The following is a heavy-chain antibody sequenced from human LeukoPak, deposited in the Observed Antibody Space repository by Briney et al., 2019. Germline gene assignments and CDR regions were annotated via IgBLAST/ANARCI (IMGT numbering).Heavy chain of an antibody. Sequence: ASVKVSCKASGYTFNNYGITWVRQAPGQGLEWMGWINIYNGSADYAQKFQGRFTMTTETSTSTAYMELRSLRSDDTAVYYCARRAGYSSGLDLWGQGALVTVSS. CDR1: GYTFNNYG. D-gene: IGHD6-19*01. J-gene: IGHJ5*02. CDR2: INIYNGSA. V-gene: IGHV1-18*01. CDR3: ARRAGYSSGLDL.